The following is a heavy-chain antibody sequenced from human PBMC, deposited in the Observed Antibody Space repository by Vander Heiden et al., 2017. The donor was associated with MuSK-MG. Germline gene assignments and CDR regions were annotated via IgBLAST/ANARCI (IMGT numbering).Heavy chain of an antibody. J-gene: IGHJ4*02. CDR1: AYTFTSNG. CDR3: ARRDYIWGSYRRYYFDY. Sequence: EEHLVQSDAEAKTPGVSLTISWKGSAYTFTSNGLGWVRRKPGKGLEWMGIIYPGDADTRYSPSFQGQVTISADKSISTAYLQWSSLKASDTAMYYCARRDYIWGSYRRYYFDYWGQGTLVTVSS. V-gene: IGHV5-51*01. D-gene: IGHD3-16*02. CDR2: IYPGDADT.